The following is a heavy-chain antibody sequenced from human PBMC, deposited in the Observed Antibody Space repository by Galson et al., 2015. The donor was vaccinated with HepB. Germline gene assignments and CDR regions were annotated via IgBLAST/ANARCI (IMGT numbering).Heavy chain of an antibody. J-gene: IGHJ6*02. CDR3: ATERGIAVAGHYYYGMDV. Sequence: SVKVSCKVSGYTLTELYMHWVRQAPGKGLEWMGGFDPEDGETIYAQKFQGRVTMTEDTSTDTAYMELSSLRSEDTAVYYCATERGIAVAGHYYYGMDVWGQGTTVTVSS. CDR2: FDPEDGET. CDR1: GYTLTELY. V-gene: IGHV1-24*01. D-gene: IGHD6-19*01.